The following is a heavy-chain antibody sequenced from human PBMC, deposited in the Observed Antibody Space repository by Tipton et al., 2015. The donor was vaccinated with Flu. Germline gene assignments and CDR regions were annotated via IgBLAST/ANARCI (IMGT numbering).Heavy chain of an antibody. Sequence: SLRLSCAASGFTFSSYGMHWVRQAPGKGLEWVAVIWYDGSNKYYADSVKGRFTISRDNSKNTLYLQMNSLRAEDTAVYYCARVVYSSGWYPFFDYWGQGTLVTVSS. CDR3: ARVVYSSGWYPFFDY. CDR2: IWYDGSNK. CDR1: GFTFSSYG. V-gene: IGHV3-33*01. D-gene: IGHD6-19*01. J-gene: IGHJ4*02.